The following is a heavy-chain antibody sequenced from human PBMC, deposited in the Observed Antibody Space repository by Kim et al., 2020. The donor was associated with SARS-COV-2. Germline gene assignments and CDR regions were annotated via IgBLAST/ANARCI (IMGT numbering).Heavy chain of an antibody. CDR2: INRSGGGT. Sequence: ASVKVSCKASGFTFTFYSMHWVRQAPGQGLEWMGMINRSGGGTNYAQKFQGRVTMTGDTSTNTVYMELSSLRSDDTAVYYCAKEGGRWGQGTLVTVSS. CDR1: GFTFTFYS. D-gene: IGHD3-16*01. CDR3: AKEGGR. V-gene: IGHV1-46*01. J-gene: IGHJ4*02.